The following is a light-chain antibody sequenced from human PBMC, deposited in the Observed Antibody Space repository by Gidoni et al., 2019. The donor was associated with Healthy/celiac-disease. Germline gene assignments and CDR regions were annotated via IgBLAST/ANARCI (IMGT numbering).Light chain of an antibody. J-gene: IGKJ1*01. CDR1: QSISSW. V-gene: IGKV1-5*03. CDR3: QQYNSYSWT. CDR2: KAS. Sequence: DIQMNQSPSTLSASVGDRVTITCRASQSISSWLAWYQQKPGKATKLLIYKASSLESGVPSRFSGSGSGTEVTLTITSLQPDDFATYYCQQYNSYSWTFGQGTKVEIK.